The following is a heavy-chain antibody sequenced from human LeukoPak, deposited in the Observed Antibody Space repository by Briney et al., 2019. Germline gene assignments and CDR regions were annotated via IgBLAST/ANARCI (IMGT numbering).Heavy chain of an antibody. D-gene: IGHD5-18*01. CDR2: IKQDGSEK. Sequence: GGSLRLSCAASGFTFSSYWMSWVRQAPGKGLEWVANIKQDGSEKYYVDSVKGRFTISRDNAKNSLYLQMNSLRAEDTAVYYCARERGYSYGPFDYWGQGTLVTVSS. V-gene: IGHV3-7*01. CDR3: ARERGYSYGPFDY. J-gene: IGHJ4*02. CDR1: GFTFSSYW.